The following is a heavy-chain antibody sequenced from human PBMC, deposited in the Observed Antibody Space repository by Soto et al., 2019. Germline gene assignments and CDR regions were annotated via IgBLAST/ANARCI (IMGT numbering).Heavy chain of an antibody. Sequence: QIQLVQSGAEVKKPGASVKVSCKASGYTFASYAISWMRQAPGQGLEWMGWISAYNGNTNYAQKLEGRVTMTTDPTTSTAYMELRSLRSDDTAVYYCARDPPPPDYWGQGTLVTVSS. CDR3: ARDPPPPDY. CDR2: ISAYNGNT. CDR1: GYTFASYA. J-gene: IGHJ4*02. V-gene: IGHV1-18*01.